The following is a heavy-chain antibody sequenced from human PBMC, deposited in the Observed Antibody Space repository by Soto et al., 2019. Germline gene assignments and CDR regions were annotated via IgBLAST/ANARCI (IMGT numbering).Heavy chain of an antibody. J-gene: IGHJ5*02. CDR1: GISITSSY. Sequence: SETLSLTCTVSGISITSSYWNWFRQSPGKGLEWIGQISDSEALNYNPPLESRVSISTDTSNNQVSLTLTAVDTADTAIYFCARGRHWFGPWGQGTLVTVSS. V-gene: IGHV4-59*01. CDR2: ISDSEAL. CDR3: ARGRHWFGP.